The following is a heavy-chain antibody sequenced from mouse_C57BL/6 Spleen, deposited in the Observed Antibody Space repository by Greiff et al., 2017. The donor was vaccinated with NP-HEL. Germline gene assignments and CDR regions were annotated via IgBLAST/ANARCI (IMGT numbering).Heavy chain of an antibody. Sequence: QVQLKESGPGILQPSQTLSLTCSFSGFSLSTFGMGVGWIRQPSGKGLEWLAHIWWDDDKYYNPALKSRLTISKDTSKNQVFLKIANVDTADTATYYCARYYYGSRGYFDYWGQGTTLTVSS. V-gene: IGHV8-8*01. CDR2: IWWDDDK. CDR3: ARYYYGSRGYFDY. D-gene: IGHD1-1*01. CDR1: GFSLSTFGMG. J-gene: IGHJ2*01.